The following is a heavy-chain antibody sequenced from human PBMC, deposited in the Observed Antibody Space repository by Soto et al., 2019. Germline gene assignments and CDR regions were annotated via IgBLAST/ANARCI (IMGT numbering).Heavy chain of an antibody. CDR3: ARLTLKAGNWFDT. J-gene: IGHJ5*02. V-gene: IGHV1-2*02. CDR2: INPNSRGT. Sequence: ASVKVSCKASGYTFTDYFIHWVRQAPGQGFEWMGWINPNSRGTNYAPKFQGRVTMTRDTSNSTAYMELRGLRSDDTAVYYCARLTLKAGNWFDTWGQGTLVTVSS. CDR1: GYTFTDYF.